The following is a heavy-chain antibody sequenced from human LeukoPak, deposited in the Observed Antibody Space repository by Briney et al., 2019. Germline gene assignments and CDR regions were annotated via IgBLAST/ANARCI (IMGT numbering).Heavy chain of an antibody. Sequence: ASANVSCKASGGTFSSYAISWVRQAPGQGRAWMGRIIPILGIANYAQKFQGRVTITADKSTSTAYMELSSLRSEDTAVYYCARAAGEDYGDYGFDYRGQGTLVTVSS. J-gene: IGHJ4*02. V-gene: IGHV1-69*04. CDR3: ARAAGEDYGDYGFDY. D-gene: IGHD4-17*01. CDR2: IIPILGIA. CDR1: GGTFSSYA.